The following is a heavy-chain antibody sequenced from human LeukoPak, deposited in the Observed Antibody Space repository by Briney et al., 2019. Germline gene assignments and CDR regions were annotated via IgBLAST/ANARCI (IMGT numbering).Heavy chain of an antibody. D-gene: IGHD6-19*01. CDR1: GYSFTSYW. Sequence: GESLKISCKGSGYSFTSYWIGWVRQMPGKGLEWMGIIYPGDSDTRYSPSFQGLVTISADKSISTAYLQWRSLKASATAMFYCARQAQWLGTFDYWGQGTLVTVSS. J-gene: IGHJ4*02. CDR3: ARQAQWLGTFDY. CDR2: IYPGDSDT. V-gene: IGHV5-51*01.